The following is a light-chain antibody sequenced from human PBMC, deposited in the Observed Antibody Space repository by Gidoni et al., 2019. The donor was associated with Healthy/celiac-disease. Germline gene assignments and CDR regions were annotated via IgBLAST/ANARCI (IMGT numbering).Light chain of an antibody. J-gene: IGLJ2*01. V-gene: IGLV3-1*01. CDR1: KLGDKY. CDR3: QAWDSSTVV. Sequence: SYELTQPPSVSVSPGQTASITCSGDKLGDKYACWYQQKPGQSPVLVIYQDSKRPSGIPERFSGSNSGNTATLTMDEADYYCQAWDSSTVVFGGGTKLPVL. CDR2: QDS.